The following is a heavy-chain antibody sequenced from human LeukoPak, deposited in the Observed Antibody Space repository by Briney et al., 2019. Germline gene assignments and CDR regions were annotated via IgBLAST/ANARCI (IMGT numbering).Heavy chain of an antibody. V-gene: IGHV3-23*01. CDR3: AKTQWKVGATDYFDY. CDR2: INDNGGQR. CDR1: GFAFNNYA. J-gene: IGHJ4*02. Sequence: PGGSLRLSCAASGFAFNNYAMTWVRQAPGKGLEWVSNINDNGGQRHYADSVKGRFTISRDNSKNMMFLQMDSLRAEDTAGYYCAKTQWKVGATDYFDYWGQGILVTVSS. D-gene: IGHD1-26*01.